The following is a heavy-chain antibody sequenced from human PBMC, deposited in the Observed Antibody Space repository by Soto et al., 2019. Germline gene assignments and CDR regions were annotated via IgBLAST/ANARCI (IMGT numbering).Heavy chain of an antibody. Sequence: SETLSLTCTVSGDSLNSYFWSWIRQRPGRGLEWIGFISYAGSSKYNPSHNSRVSICVDRCKNQFSLKVSSVTAADTAVYSCARRRVATDTFGYWGKGTLVT. CDR3: ARRRVATDTFGY. J-gene: IGHJ4*02. D-gene: IGHD5-12*01. V-gene: IGHV4-59*08. CDR1: GDSLNSYF. CDR2: ISYAGSS.